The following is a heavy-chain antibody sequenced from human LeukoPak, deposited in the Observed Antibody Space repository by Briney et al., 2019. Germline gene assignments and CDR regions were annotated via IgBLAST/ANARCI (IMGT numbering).Heavy chain of an antibody. CDR3: ARYSQQLVPVLSY. Sequence: GGSLRLSCAASGFTFSSYEMNWVRQAPGKGLEWVSYISSSGSTIYYADSVKGRFTISGDNAKNSLYLQMNSLRAEDTAVYYCARYSQQLVPVLSYWGQGTLVTVSS. V-gene: IGHV3-48*03. J-gene: IGHJ4*02. CDR1: GFTFSSYE. CDR2: ISSSGSTI. D-gene: IGHD6-13*01.